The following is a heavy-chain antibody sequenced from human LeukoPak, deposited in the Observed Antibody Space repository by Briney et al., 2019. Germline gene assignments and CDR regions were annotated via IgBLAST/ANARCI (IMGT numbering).Heavy chain of an antibody. CDR3: AKGVSGTYYFDH. J-gene: IGHJ4*02. CDR1: GFTFSSYE. CDR2: IRYDGTNK. V-gene: IGHV3-30*02. Sequence: GGSLRLSCAASGFTFSSYEMNWVRQAPGKGLEWVAFIRYDGTNKYYADSVKGRFTISRDNSKNTLYLQMNSLRAEDTAVYYCAKGVSGTYYFDHWGQGTLVTVSP. D-gene: IGHD1-26*01.